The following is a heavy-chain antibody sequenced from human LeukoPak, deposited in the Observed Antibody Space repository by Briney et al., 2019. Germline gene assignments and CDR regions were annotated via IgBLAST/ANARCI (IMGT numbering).Heavy chain of an antibody. CDR3: ARGVDYYGV. Sequence: SETLSLTCTVSDGSISNYYWSWIRQPPVKGLEWIGEINHSGGTNYNPSLKSRVTISVDTSKKQFSLKLSSVTAADTAVYYCARGVDYYGVWGQGTLVTVSS. D-gene: IGHD3-10*01. J-gene: IGHJ4*02. CDR2: INHSGGT. CDR1: DGSISNYY. V-gene: IGHV4-34*01.